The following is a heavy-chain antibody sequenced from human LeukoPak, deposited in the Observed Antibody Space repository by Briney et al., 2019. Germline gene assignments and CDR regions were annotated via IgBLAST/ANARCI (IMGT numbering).Heavy chain of an antibody. V-gene: IGHV3-9*03. CDR1: GFTFDDYA. Sequence: PGRSLRLSCAASGFTFDDYAMHWVRQAPGKGLEWVSGISWNSGSIGYADSVKGRFTISRDNAKNSLYLHMNSLRAEDMALYYCAKDFGPEGGIAAAATPFDYWGQGTLVTVSS. J-gene: IGHJ4*02. CDR2: ISWNSGSI. CDR3: AKDFGPEGGIAAAATPFDY. D-gene: IGHD6-13*01.